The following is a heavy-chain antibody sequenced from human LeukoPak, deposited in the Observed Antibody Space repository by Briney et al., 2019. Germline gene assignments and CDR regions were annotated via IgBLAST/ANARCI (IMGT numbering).Heavy chain of an antibody. D-gene: IGHD6-19*01. V-gene: IGHV4-59*02. CDR1: GGSVSNYY. J-gene: IGHJ5*02. CDR2: IYYTET. Sequence: SETLSLTCTVSGGSVSNYYWSWIRQSPGKGLEWIGYIYYTETSYNPSLKSRVTISADTSKNQFSLKLYSVTAADTAVYYCATDKRGWYHRFDPWGQGTLVTVSS. CDR3: ATDKRGWYHRFDP.